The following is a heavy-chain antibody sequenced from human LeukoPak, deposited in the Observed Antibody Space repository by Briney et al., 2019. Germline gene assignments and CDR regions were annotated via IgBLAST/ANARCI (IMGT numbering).Heavy chain of an antibody. D-gene: IGHD5-18*01. J-gene: IGHJ6*03. V-gene: IGHV4-59*01. CDR1: GGSISSYY. CDR3: ARTTEGGYTYGYFYYYYMDV. CDR2: IYYSGST. Sequence: SETLSLTCTVSGGSISSYYWSWIRQPPGKGLEWIGHIYYSGSTNYNPSLKSRVTIPVDTSKNQFSLKLTSVTAADTAVYYCARTTEGGYTYGYFYYYYMDVWGKGTTVTISS.